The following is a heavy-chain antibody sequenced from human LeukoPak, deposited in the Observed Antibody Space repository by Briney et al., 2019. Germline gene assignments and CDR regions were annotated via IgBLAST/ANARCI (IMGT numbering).Heavy chain of an antibody. CDR1: GGSFSGYY. J-gene: IGHJ4*02. Sequence: SETLSLTCAVYGGSFSGYYWSWIRQPPGKGLEWIGEINHSGSTNYIPSLKSRVTISVDTSKNQFSLKLSSVAAADTAVYYCARGTMTTVTYYFDYWGQGTLVTVSS. D-gene: IGHD4-17*01. CDR3: ARGTMTTVTYYFDY. V-gene: IGHV4-34*01. CDR2: INHSGST.